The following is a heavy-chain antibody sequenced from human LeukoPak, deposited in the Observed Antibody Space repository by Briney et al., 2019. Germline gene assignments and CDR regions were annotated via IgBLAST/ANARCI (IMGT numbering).Heavy chain of an antibody. CDR3: ARVSSSWYQDWYFDR. CDR2: IHISGSP. D-gene: IGHD6-13*01. Sequence: SETLSLTCTVSGGSISSHDWTWIWQPAGKGLERIGRIHISGSPNYNPSLKSRVTMSVDTSKNQFSLKLTSVTAADTAVYYCARVSSSWYQDWYFDRWGRGTLVTVSS. V-gene: IGHV4-4*07. CDR1: GGSISSHD. J-gene: IGHJ2*01.